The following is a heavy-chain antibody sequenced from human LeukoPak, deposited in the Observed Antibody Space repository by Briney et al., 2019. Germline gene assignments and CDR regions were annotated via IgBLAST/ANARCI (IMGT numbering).Heavy chain of an antibody. CDR1: GLTFTDFW. J-gene: IGHJ4*02. V-gene: IGHV3-7*03. D-gene: IGHD2-2*01. CDR3: SGRDSSRSPRAY. Sequence: GGSLRLSCAASGLTFTDFWMNWVRLAPGRGLEWLANIKPDGSERYYVDSVKGRFAISRDNAKNEVYLEMNSVRAEDTGVYYCSGRDSSRSPRAYGGQGTLVSVSS. CDR2: IKPDGSER.